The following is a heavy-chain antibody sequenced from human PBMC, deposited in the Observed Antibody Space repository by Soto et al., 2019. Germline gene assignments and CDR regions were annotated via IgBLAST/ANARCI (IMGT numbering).Heavy chain of an antibody. Sequence: GGSLRLSCAASGFTFSSYSMNWVRQAPGKGLEWVSSISSSSSYIYYADSVKGRFTISRDNAKNSLYLQMNSLRAEDTAVYYCARDRETKVAPYGMDVWGQGTTVTVS. CDR1: GFTFSSYS. V-gene: IGHV3-21*01. J-gene: IGHJ6*02. CDR2: ISSSSSYI. CDR3: ARDRETKVAPYGMDV. D-gene: IGHD5-12*01.